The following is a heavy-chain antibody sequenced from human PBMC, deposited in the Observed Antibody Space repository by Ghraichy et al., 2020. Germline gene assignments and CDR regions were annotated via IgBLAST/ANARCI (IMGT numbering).Heavy chain of an antibody. V-gene: IGHV3-30*18. CDR3: AKDHDVWRWLQFPDY. D-gene: IGHD5-24*01. J-gene: IGHJ4*02. CDR1: GFTFSSYG. Sequence: GGSLRLSCAASGFTFSSYGMHWVRQAPGKGLEWVAVISYDGSNKYYADSVKGRFTISRDNSKNTLYLQMNSLRAEDTAVYYCAKDHDVWRWLQFPDYWGQGTLVTVSS. CDR2: ISYDGSNK.